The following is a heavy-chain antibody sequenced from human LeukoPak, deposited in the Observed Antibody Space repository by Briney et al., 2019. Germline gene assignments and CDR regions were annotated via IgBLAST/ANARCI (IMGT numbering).Heavy chain of an antibody. J-gene: IGHJ4*02. CDR1: RFTFSSYA. V-gene: IGHV3-23*01. Sequence: PGGSLRLSCAASRFTFSSYAMSWVRQAPGNGLEWVSAISGSGGSTYYADSVKGRFTISRDNSKNTLYLQMNSLRAEDTAVYYCAKDRATIFGVVIYFDYWGQGPLVTVSS. CDR2: ISGSGGST. D-gene: IGHD3-3*01. CDR3: AKDRATIFGVVIYFDY.